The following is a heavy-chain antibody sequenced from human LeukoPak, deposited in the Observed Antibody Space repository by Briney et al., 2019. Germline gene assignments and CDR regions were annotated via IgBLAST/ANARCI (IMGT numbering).Heavy chain of an antibody. Sequence: GGSLRLSCAASGFTFSSYAMSWVRQAPGKGLEWVSAISGSGGSTYYADSVKGRFTISRDNSKNTLYLQMNSLGAEDTAVYYCASVIAAAGTPDDYWGQGTLVTVSS. D-gene: IGHD6-13*01. V-gene: IGHV3-23*01. CDR1: GFTFSSYA. CDR2: ISGSGGST. J-gene: IGHJ4*02. CDR3: ASVIAAAGTPDDY.